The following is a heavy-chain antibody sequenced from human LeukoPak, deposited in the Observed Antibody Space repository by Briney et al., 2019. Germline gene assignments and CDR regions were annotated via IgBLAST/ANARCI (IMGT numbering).Heavy chain of an antibody. D-gene: IGHD2-15*01. Sequence: SETLSLTCAVYGGSFSGYYWSWIRQPPGKGLEWIGEINHSGSTNYNPSLKSRVTISVDTSKNQFSLKLSSVTAADTAVYYCARDHCSGGSCYSDYWGQGTLVTVSS. CDR2: INHSGST. J-gene: IGHJ4*02. CDR1: GGSFSGYY. CDR3: ARDHCSGGSCYSDY. V-gene: IGHV4-34*01.